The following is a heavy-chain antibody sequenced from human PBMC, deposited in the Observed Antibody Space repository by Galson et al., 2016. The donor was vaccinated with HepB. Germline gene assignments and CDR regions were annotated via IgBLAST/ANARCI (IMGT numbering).Heavy chain of an antibody. Sequence: SLRLSCAASGFILSSYWMHWVRQVPGKGLQWVSRINDNDGSFTNYADSVRGRFTISRDNAKNTPYLQMNSLRAEDTAVYYCARDLAGAHDYWGQGTLVTVSS. CDR1: GFILSSYW. V-gene: IGHV3-74*01. D-gene: IGHD3-10*01. J-gene: IGHJ4*02. CDR3: ARDLAGAHDY. CDR2: INDNDGSFT.